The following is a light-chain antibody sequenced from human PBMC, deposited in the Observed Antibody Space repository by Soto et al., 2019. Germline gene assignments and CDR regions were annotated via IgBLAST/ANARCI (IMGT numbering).Light chain of an antibody. Sequence: DIQMTQSPSTLSASVGDRVNITCRASESINGWLGWYQQKPGKAPKLLVSRASDLQTGVPTRFSGSGSGTEFTLTISSLQTDDFATYYCQQYNSYFFAFGPGTKVDVK. CDR2: RAS. CDR1: ESINGW. CDR3: QQYNSYFFA. V-gene: IGKV1-5*03. J-gene: IGKJ3*01.